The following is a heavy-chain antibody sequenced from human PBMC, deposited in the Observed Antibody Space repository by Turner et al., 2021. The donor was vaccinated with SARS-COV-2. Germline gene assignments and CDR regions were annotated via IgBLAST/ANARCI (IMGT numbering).Heavy chain of an antibody. Sequence: EVQLVESGGGLVQPGGSLRLSCAASGFTFSSYWMSWVRQAPGKGLEWVANIKQDGSEKYCVDSVKGRFTISRDNAKNSLYLQMNSLRAEDTAVYYCARAEGWAFGVVIPYDYWGQGTLVTVSS. CDR2: IKQDGSEK. CDR3: ARAEGWAFGVVIPYDY. J-gene: IGHJ4*02. V-gene: IGHV3-7*01. CDR1: GFTFSSYW. D-gene: IGHD3-3*01.